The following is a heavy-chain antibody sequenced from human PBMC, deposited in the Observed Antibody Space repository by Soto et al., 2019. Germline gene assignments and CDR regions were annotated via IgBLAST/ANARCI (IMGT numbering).Heavy chain of an antibody. V-gene: IGHV3-66*01. CDR1: GFTVSSNY. CDR2: IYSGGST. D-gene: IGHD2-15*01. CDR3: AREGVVAASD. J-gene: IGHJ4*02. Sequence: EVELVESWGGLVQPGGSLRLSCAASGFTVSSNYMSWVRQAPGKGLEWVSVIYSGGSTNYADSVKGRFTISRDNSKNTLYLQMNSLRAEDTAVYYCAREGVVAASDWGQGTLVTVSS.